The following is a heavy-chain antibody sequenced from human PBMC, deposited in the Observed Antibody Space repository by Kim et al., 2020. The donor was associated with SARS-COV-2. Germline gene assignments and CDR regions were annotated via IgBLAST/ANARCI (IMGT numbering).Heavy chain of an antibody. D-gene: IGHD1-1*01. Sequence: SYADSVKGRFTISRDNSKNTLYLQMNSLRAEDTAVYYCAREDWNESAFDYWGQGTLVTVSS. V-gene: IGHV3-30*01. J-gene: IGHJ4*02. CDR3: AREDWNESAFDY.